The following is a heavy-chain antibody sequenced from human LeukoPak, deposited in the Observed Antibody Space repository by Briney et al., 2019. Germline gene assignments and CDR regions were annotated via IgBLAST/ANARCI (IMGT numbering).Heavy chain of an antibody. J-gene: IGHJ6*03. CDR1: GGTFSSYA. CDR3: ARKDDILTGYSVGNYYYYMDV. D-gene: IGHD3-9*01. Sequence: SVTVSCKASGGTFSSYAISWVRQAPGQGLEWMGGIIPIFGTANYAQKFQGRVTITADESTSTAYMELSSLRSEDTAVYYCARKDDILTGYSVGNYYYYMDVWGKGTTVTISS. CDR2: IIPIFGTA. V-gene: IGHV1-69*13.